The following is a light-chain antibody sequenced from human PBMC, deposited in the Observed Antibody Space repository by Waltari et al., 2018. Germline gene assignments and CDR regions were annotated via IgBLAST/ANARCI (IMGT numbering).Light chain of an antibody. CDR2: GND. CDR1: NSNIGVNT. J-gene: IGLJ1*01. CDR3: AAWDDRLFGPV. V-gene: IGLV1-44*01. Sequence: QSALTQPPSTSGTPGQRVTISCSGSNSNIGVNTVIWYQVLPGPAPKPLIYGNDQRPSGVPDRFSASRSGSSPSLASSGLQSEDEADYYCAAWDDRLFGPVFGTGTEVTVL.